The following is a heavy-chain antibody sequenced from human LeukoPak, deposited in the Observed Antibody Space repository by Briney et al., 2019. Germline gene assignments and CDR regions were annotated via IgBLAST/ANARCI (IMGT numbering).Heavy chain of an antibody. D-gene: IGHD5-24*01. CDR3: ARDRYGDGFAHFDF. J-gene: IGHJ4*02. V-gene: IGHV1-2*02. Sequence: ASVKVSCKASGYTFTSYAMHWVRQAPGQGLEWMGWITPSGGTNYPQKFQGRVAITRDTSITTAYMDLSRLTSDDTAVYYCARDRYGDGFAHFDFWGQGALVTVSS. CDR1: GYTFTSYA. CDR2: ITPSGGT.